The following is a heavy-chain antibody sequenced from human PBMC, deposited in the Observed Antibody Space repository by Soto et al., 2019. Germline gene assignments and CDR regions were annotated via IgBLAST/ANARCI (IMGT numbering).Heavy chain of an antibody. D-gene: IGHD3-10*01. V-gene: IGHV1-69*06. CDR3: ARGGSMVRGVMNYYYGMDV. J-gene: IGHJ6*02. CDR2: IIPIFGTA. Sequence: SVKVSCKASGGTFSSYAISWVRQAPGQGLEWMGGIIPIFGTANYAQKFQGRVTITADKSTSTAYMELSSLRSEDTAVYYCARGGSMVRGVMNYYYGMDVWGQGTTVTAP. CDR1: GGTFSSYA.